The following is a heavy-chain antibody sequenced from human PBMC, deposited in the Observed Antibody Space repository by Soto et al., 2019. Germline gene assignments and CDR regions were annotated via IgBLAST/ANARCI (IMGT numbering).Heavy chain of an antibody. CDR3: ATTGPGGLAGDYYGMDV. J-gene: IGHJ6*02. CDR2: IYYSGST. CDR1: GGSISSSSYY. V-gene: IGHV4-39*01. Sequence: PSETLSLTCIVSGGSISSSSYYWGWIRQPPGKGLEWIGSIYYSGSTYYNPSLKSRVTISVDTSKNQFSLKLSSVTAADTAVYYCATTGPGGLAGDYYGMDVWGQGTTVTVSS. D-gene: IGHD6-13*01.